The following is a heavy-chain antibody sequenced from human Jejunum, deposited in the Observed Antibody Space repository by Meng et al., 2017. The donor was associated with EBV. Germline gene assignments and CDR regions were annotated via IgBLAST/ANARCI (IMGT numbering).Heavy chain of an antibody. D-gene: IGHD4-17*01. Sequence: RQLQESGSGLVKPSQTLSLTCAVSGDSITRGAYLWSWIRQPSGKGLEWIGNIYHIGSTYYNPSLKSRVTISVDRSKNQFSLKLTSVTAADTAVYYCARGGPDFGDYVPFDYWGQGTLVTVSS. V-gene: IGHV4-30-2*01. J-gene: IGHJ4*02. CDR2: IYHIGST. CDR1: GDSITRGAYL. CDR3: ARGGPDFGDYVPFDY.